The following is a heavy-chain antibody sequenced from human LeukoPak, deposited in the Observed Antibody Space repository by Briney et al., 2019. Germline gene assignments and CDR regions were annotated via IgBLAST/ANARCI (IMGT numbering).Heavy chain of an antibody. J-gene: IGHJ4*02. CDR1: GGSISSGDYY. CDR2: IYYSGST. V-gene: IGHV4-30-4*01. CDR3: ARIGNYYFDY. Sequence: SSQTLSLTCTVSGGSISSGDYYWSWIRQPPGKGLEWIGYIYYSGSTYYNPSLKSRVTISVDKSKNQFSLKLTSVTAADTAVYYCARIGNYYFDYWGQGTLVTVSS. D-gene: IGHD1-1*01.